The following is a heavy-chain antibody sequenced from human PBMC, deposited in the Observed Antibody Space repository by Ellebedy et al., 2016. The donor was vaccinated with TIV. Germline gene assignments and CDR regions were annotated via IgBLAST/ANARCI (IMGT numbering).Heavy chain of an antibody. Sequence: GESLKISCEASGFTFADYAVSWFRQAPGKGLEWVGFIRNKGYGETTEYAPSVKGRFIISRDDSKSIAYLQMSSLKTEDTAVYYCTRASPYTYGYEAFDIWGPGTMVTVSS. J-gene: IGHJ3*02. D-gene: IGHD5-18*01. CDR2: IRNKGYGETT. V-gene: IGHV3-49*03. CDR1: GFTFADYA. CDR3: TRASPYTYGYEAFDI.